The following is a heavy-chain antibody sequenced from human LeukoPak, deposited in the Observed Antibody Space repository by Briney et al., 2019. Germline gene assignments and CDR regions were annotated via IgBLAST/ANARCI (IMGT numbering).Heavy chain of an antibody. V-gene: IGHV1-8*01. CDR1: GYTFTSYD. CDR2: MNPNSGNT. J-gene: IGHJ4*02. D-gene: IGHD2-21*02. CDR3: AKKGFAYCGGDCYSVGYFDY. Sequence: ASVKVSCKASGYTFTSYDINWVRQATGQGLEWMGWMNPNSGNTGYAQKFQGRVTMTRNTSISTAYMELSSLRSEDTAVYYCAKKGFAYCGGDCYSVGYFDYWGQGTLVTVSS.